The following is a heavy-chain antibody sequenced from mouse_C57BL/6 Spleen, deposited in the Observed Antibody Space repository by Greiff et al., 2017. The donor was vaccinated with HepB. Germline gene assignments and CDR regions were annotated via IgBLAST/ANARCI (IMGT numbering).Heavy chain of an antibody. CDR3: ARRYGSSYYFDY. Sequence: QVQLQQPGAELVKPGASVKLSCKASGYTFTSYWMHWVKQSPGQGLEWIGMIHPNSGSTNYNEKFKSKATLTVDKSSSTAYMQLSSLTSEDSAVYYCARRYGSSYYFDYWGQGTTLTVSS. V-gene: IGHV1-64*01. D-gene: IGHD1-1*01. CDR1: GYTFTSYW. J-gene: IGHJ2*01. CDR2: IHPNSGST.